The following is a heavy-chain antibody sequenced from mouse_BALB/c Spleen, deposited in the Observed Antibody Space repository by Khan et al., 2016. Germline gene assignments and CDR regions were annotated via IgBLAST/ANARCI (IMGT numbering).Heavy chain of an antibody. J-gene: IGHJ4*01. CDR1: GFNIKDYY. D-gene: IGHD2-1*01. CDR2: IDPENGNT. V-gene: IGHV14-1*02. CDR3: VLYGNYAMDC. Sequence: VQLQQSGAELVRPGALVKLSCKASGFNIKDYYMHWVKQRPEQGLEWIGWIDPENGNTIYDPKFQGKASITADTSSNTAYLQLSSLTSEDTAVYYCVLYGNYAMDCWGQGTSVTVSS.